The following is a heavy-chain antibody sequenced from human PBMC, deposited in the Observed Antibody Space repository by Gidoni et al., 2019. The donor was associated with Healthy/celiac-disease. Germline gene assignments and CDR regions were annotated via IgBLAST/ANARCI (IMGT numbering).Heavy chain of an antibody. CDR3: SSDRYCSAFDI. Sequence: QVQLVQSGAELKTPGASVKVSCKPHGFTFTSYAMTWVRQAPGQGLEWIKWINNNTDNPTYAQGVTRRFVFSLNTSFRTACLQISTLTAEYTAVNYCSSDRYCSAFDIWGQGTMVTVSS. J-gene: IGHJ3*02. CDR2: INNNTDNP. CDR1: GFTFTSYA. V-gene: IGHV7-4-1*02. D-gene: IGHD2-15*01.